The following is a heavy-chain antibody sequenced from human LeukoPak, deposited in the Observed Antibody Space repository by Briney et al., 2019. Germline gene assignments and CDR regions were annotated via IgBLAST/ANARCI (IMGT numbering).Heavy chain of an antibody. V-gene: IGHV3-23*01. J-gene: IGHJ4*02. CDR3: AKGPYYDSSGYYSSLYYFDY. D-gene: IGHD3-22*01. Sequence: GGSLRLSCAASGFTFSSYAMSWVRQAPGKGLEWVSAISGSGGSTYYADSVKGRFTISRDNSKNTLYLQMNSLRAEDTAVYYCAKGPYYDSSGYYSSLYYFDYWGQGTLVTVSS. CDR1: GFTFSSYA. CDR2: ISGSGGST.